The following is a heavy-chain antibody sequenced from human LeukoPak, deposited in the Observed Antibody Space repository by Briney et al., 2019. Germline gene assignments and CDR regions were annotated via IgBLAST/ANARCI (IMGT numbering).Heavy chain of an antibody. CDR1: GFTFSSYA. CDR2: ITGSGGST. J-gene: IGHJ4*02. CDR3: AKWAVSGRGFDY. D-gene: IGHD6-19*01. Sequence: GGTLRLFCAASGFTFSSYAMSWVRDAPGKGLEWVSDITGSGGSTHYADSVKGRFTISRDNSKNTLYLQMNSLRAEDTAVYYCAKWAVSGRGFDYWGQGTLVTVSS. V-gene: IGHV3-23*01.